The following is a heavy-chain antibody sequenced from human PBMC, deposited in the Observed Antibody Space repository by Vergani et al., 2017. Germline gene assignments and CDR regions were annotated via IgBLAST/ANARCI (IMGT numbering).Heavy chain of an antibody. CDR2: LYTSGST. Sequence: QVQLQQSGPGLVKPSQTLSLTCTVSGGSISSGGYYWNCIRQPAGKGLEWIGRLYTSGSTTYNPSLKSRVTISVDTSKNQFSLKLTSVTAADTAVYYCASNYDSSGYIGAFHIWGQGTMVTVSS. CDR1: GGSISSGGYY. D-gene: IGHD3-22*01. CDR3: ASNYDSSGYIGAFHI. V-gene: IGHV4-61*02. J-gene: IGHJ3*02.